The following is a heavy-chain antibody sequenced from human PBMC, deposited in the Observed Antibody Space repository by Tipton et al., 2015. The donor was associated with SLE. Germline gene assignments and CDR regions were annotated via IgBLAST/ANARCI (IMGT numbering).Heavy chain of an antibody. Sequence: TLSLTCTVSGDSISSSGYYWVWIRQSPGKGLEWVGSIYDNGNTYYNPSLKSRVTISVDTSKNQFSLKLSSVTAADTAVYYCARHEDWGIDYWGQGTLVTVSS. J-gene: IGHJ4*02. CDR2: IYDNGNT. CDR1: GDSISSSGYY. D-gene: IGHD7-27*01. CDR3: ARHEDWGIDY. V-gene: IGHV4-39*01.